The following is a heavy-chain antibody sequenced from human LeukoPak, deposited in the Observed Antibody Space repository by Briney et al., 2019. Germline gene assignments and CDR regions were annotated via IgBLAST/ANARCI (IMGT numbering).Heavy chain of an antibody. CDR1: GFTFSSYE. Sequence: PGGSLTLSCAASGFTFSSYEMNWVRQAPGKGLEWVSYISSSGSTIYYADSVKGRFTISRDNAKNSLYLQMNSLRAEDTALYYCAKGSSGWHQQPSDYWGQGTLVTVSS. D-gene: IGHD6-19*01. CDR3: AKGSSGWHQQPSDY. V-gene: IGHV3-48*03. J-gene: IGHJ4*02. CDR2: ISSSGSTI.